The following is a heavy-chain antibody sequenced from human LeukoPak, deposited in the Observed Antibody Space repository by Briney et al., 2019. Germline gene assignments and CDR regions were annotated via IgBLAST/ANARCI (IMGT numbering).Heavy chain of an antibody. CDR2: IDWDDDK. CDR3: ARIRGQVGAGFGNYIDY. J-gene: IGHJ4*02. Sequence: SGPALGKPTQTLTLTCTFSEFSLSRSGMCVSWIRQPPGKALEWLARIDWDDDKCYNTSLKTRVTISKDTSKKQVVLTMTNMDPVDTATYYCARIRGQVGAGFGNYIDYWGQGTLVTVSS. D-gene: IGHD1-26*01. V-gene: IGHV2-70*11. CDR1: EFSLSRSGMC.